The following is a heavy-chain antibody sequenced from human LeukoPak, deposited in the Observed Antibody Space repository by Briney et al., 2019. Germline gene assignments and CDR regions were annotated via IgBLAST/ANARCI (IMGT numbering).Heavy chain of an antibody. J-gene: IGHJ5*02. V-gene: IGHV4-59*01. Sequence: SETLSLTCTVSGGSISSYYWGWIRQPPGKGLEWIGYIYYSGSTNYNPSLKSRVTISVDTSKNQFSLKLSSVTAADTAVYYCARTHYYGSGSYCWFDPWGQGTLVTVSS. D-gene: IGHD3-10*01. CDR1: GGSISSYY. CDR3: ARTHYYGSGSYCWFDP. CDR2: IYYSGST.